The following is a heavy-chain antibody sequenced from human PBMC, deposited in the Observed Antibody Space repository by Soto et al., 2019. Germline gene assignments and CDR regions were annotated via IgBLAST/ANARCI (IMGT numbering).Heavy chain of an antibody. CDR3: VRGDYCSGGNCYPAPMF. CDR1: GYTFTSYG. V-gene: IGHV1-18*01. CDR2: ISAYNDNT. Sequence: ASVKVSCKASGYTFTSYGISWVRQSPGQGLEWMGWISAYNDNTNYAQKLQGRVTMTTDTSTSTVSMELSSLRSDDTAVYYCVRGDYCSGGNCYPAPMFWGQGSLVTVSS. D-gene: IGHD2-15*01. J-gene: IGHJ1*01.